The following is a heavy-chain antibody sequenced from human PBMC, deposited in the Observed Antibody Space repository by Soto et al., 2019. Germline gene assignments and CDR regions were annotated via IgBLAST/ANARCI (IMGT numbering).Heavy chain of an antibody. J-gene: IGHJ4*02. CDR2: IYPGDSDT. CDR1: GYSFTSYW. D-gene: IGHD6-13*01. V-gene: IGHV5-51*01. Sequence: GESLKISCKGSGYSFTSYWIGWVRQMPGKGLEWMGIIYPGDSDTRYSPPFQGQVIISADNPISTAYLQWSSLKASDTAMYYCARLPPQAYSSSSGLVDFWGQGTLVTVSS. CDR3: ARLPPQAYSSSSGLVDF.